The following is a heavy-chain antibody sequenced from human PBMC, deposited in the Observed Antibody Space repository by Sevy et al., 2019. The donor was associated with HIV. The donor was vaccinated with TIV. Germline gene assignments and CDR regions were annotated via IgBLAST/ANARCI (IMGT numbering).Heavy chain of an antibody. CDR2: ISYDESAK. D-gene: IGHD6-19*01. CDR3: ARDSGYSTVWYPGGL. Sequence: GGSLRLSCVASGFTFRSHAMHWVRQAPGKGLEWVALISYDESAKFYAESVKGRFTVSRDTSKNTLFLQMSSLRVEDTAVYFCARDSGYSTVWYPGGLWGQGTLVTVSS. CDR1: GFTFRSHA. V-gene: IGHV3-30-3*01. J-gene: IGHJ1*01.